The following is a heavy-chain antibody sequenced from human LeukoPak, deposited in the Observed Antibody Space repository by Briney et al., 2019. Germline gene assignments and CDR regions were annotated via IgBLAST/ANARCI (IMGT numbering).Heavy chain of an antibody. CDR2: ISGSGVTT. V-gene: IGHV3-23*01. J-gene: IGHJ4*02. CDR1: GFTFSSYA. Sequence: GGSLRLSCVASGFTFSSYAMSWVRQAPGKGLEWVSAISGSGVTTYYADSVKGRFTISRDDSRNTLYLQMNSLRGDDTAVYYCAKDVGKWESLHFFDYWGQGTLVTVSS. CDR3: AKDVGKWESLHFFDY. D-gene: IGHD1-26*01.